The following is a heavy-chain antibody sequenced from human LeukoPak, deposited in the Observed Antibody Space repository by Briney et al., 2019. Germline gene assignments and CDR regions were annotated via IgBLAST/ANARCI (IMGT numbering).Heavy chain of an antibody. V-gene: IGHV1-18*01. CDR2: ISAYNGNT. J-gene: IGHJ6*02. Sequence: ASVKVSCKASGYTFTSYGISWVRQAPGQGLEWMGWISAYNGNTNYAQKLQGRVTMTTDTSTSTAYMELRSLRYDDTAVYYRAREGDYYGMDVWGQGTTVTVSS. CDR3: AREGDYYGMDV. D-gene: IGHD3-16*01. CDR1: GYTFTSYG.